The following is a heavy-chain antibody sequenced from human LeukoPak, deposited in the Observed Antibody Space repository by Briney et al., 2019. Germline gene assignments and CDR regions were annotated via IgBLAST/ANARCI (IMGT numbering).Heavy chain of an antibody. V-gene: IGHV5-51*01. CDR3: ARQPHYLGSGKRLFMDG. J-gene: IGHJ6*03. CDR1: GYSFATYW. CDR2: IYPGDSDI. Sequence: GESLKISCKGSGYSFATYWIGWVRQMPGKSLEWMGIIYPGDSDIRYSPSFQGQVTISADKSISTAYLQWSSLKASDTAMYYCARQPHYLGSGKRLFMDGWGKGTTVTISS. D-gene: IGHD3-10*01.